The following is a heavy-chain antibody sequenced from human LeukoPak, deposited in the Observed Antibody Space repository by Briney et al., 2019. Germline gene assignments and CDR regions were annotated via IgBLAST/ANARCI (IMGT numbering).Heavy chain of an antibody. V-gene: IGHV3-30*04. D-gene: IGHD3-10*01. CDR2: ISHDGRKE. J-gene: IGHJ4*02. CDR1: GFTFSNYA. CDR3: AKEVYHEWSAMWYGELFDS. Sequence: GGSLRLSCTASGFTFSNYAVHWFRQAPGKGLEWVAVISHDGRKEYYEDSVKGRFTISRHNSKNTLFLQMDSLRGEDTALYYGAKEVYHEWSAMWYGELFDSWGQGTLVTVSS.